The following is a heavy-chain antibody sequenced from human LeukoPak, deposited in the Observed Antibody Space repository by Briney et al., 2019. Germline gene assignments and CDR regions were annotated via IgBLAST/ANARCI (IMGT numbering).Heavy chain of an antibody. CDR3: ARDILTGYYSGWFDP. CDR2: IYYSAST. V-gene: IGHV4-59*01. CDR1: GGSISSYY. Sequence: SETLSLTCTVSGGSISSYYWSWIRQHPAKGLEWIGYIYYSASTNYNPSLKNRVTISVDTSKNQFSLKLSSVTAADTAVYYCARDILTGYYSGWFDPWGQGTLVTVSS. J-gene: IGHJ5*02. D-gene: IGHD3-9*01.